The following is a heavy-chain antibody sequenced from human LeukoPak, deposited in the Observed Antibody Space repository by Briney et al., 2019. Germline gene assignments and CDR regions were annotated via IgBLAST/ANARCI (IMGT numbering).Heavy chain of an antibody. V-gene: IGHV3-53*01. Sequence: GGSLRLSCAASGFTVSSNYMSWVRQAPGKGLEWVSVIYSGGSTYYADSVEGRFTISRDNSKNTLYLQMNSLRAEDTAVYYCAREGYYYYYGMDVWGQGTTVTVSS. J-gene: IGHJ6*02. CDR2: IYSGGST. CDR3: AREGYYYYYGMDV. CDR1: GFTVSSNY.